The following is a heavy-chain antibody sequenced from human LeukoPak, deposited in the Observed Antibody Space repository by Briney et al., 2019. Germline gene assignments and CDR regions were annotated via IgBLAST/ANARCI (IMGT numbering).Heavy chain of an antibody. CDR1: GYTFTSYG. J-gene: IGHJ6*03. CDR3: ARTGALAKYRSGGSCYSHYYYYMDV. D-gene: IGHD2-15*01. V-gene: IGHV1-18*01. Sequence: ASVKVSCKASGYTFTSYGISWVRQAPGQGLEWMGWISAYNGNTNYAQKLQGRVTIATDTSTSTAYMELRSLRSDDTAVYYCARTGALAKYRSGGSCYSHYYYYMDVWGKGTTVTVSS. CDR2: ISAYNGNT.